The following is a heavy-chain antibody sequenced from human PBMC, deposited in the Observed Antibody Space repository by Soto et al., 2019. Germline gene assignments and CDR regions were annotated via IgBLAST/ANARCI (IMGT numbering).Heavy chain of an antibody. CDR3: ARTEGTYPTHTFDP. CDR1: GGSISSINW. V-gene: IGHV4-4*02. Sequence: NPSETLSLTCGVSGGSISSINWWSWVRQAPGKGLEWLGEIYQSGTTNYNPYLKSRVTMSIDKSKNQLFLNVTSVTAADTAVYYCARTEGTYPTHTFDPWGQGTLVTVSS. J-gene: IGHJ5*02. CDR2: IYQSGTT. D-gene: IGHD3-16*02.